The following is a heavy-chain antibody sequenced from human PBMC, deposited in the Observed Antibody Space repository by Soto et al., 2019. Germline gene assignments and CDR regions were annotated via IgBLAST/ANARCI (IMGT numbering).Heavy chain of an antibody. D-gene: IGHD2-15*01. CDR3: ARDEGVRWFFFDY. CDR2: GST. J-gene: IGHJ4*02. Sequence: GSTYYNPSLKSRVTISVDTSKNQFSLKLSSVTAADTAVYYCARDEGVRWFFFDYWGQGTLVTVSS. V-gene: IGHV4-31*02.